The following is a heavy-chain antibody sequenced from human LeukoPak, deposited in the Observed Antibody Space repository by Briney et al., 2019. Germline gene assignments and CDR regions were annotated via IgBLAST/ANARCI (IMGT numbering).Heavy chain of an antibody. V-gene: IGHV3-23*01. Sequence: SGGSLRLSCAASGFTFSSYAMNWVRQAPGKGLEWVSAISGSGGSTYYADSVKGRFTISRDNSKNTLYLQMNSLRAEDTAVYSCAKGRPYCYDPFDPWGQGTLVTVSS. CDR1: GFTFSSYA. D-gene: IGHD3-22*01. J-gene: IGHJ5*02. CDR2: ISGSGGST. CDR3: AKGRPYCYDPFDP.